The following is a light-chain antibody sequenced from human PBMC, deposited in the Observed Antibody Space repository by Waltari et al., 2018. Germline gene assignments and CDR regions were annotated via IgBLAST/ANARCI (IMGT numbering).Light chain of an antibody. Sequence: QPVVTQEPSLSVSPGGTVTLTCALSSGSVSSTSYPTWYQQTPGQPPRTRGYKGISRSSGVPDRFSGSILGHTAALTITGAQADDESDYYCSMYMGSGVWVFGGGTKLTVL. CDR3: SMYMGSGVWV. V-gene: IGLV8-61*01. CDR2: KGI. CDR1: SGSVSSTSY. J-gene: IGLJ3*02.